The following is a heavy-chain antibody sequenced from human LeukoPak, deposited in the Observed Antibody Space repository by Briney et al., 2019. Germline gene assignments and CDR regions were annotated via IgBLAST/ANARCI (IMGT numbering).Heavy chain of an antibody. D-gene: IGHD1-1*01. CDR3: ARCHNWNDCYFDY. Sequence: GGSLRLSCAASGLTVSSNYMSWVRQAPGKGLEWVSVIYSGGSTYYADSVKGRFTISRDNSKNTLYLQMNSLRAEDTAVYYCARCHNWNDCYFDYWGQGTLVTVSS. CDR2: IYSGGST. V-gene: IGHV3-66*01. J-gene: IGHJ4*02. CDR1: GLTVSSNY.